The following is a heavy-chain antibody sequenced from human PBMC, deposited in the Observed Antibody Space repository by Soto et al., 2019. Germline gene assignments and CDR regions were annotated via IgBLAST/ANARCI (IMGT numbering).Heavy chain of an antibody. CDR3: APLSVSLSGPYGIHV. Sequence: PSETLSLTCSVSGYSVSSSDYYWAWIRQPPGKGLGWIGSMLYSGLTYYNPSLKSRVTLSVDTSKNQFSVRLNSVTASDTAVYYCAPLSVSLSGPYGIHVWGQGTTVTV. J-gene: IGHJ6*02. CDR1: GYSVSSSDYY. V-gene: IGHV4-39*01. CDR2: MLYSGLT. D-gene: IGHD2-15*01.